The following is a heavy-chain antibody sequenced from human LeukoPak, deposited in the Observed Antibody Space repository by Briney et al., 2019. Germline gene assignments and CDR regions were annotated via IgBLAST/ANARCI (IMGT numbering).Heavy chain of an antibody. J-gene: IGHJ5*02. D-gene: IGHD2-15*01. V-gene: IGHV4-31*03. CDR3: ARVGDCSGGTCYSAQFDP. CDR2: VFYTGVT. Sequence: SQTLSLTCTVSGGSISSCAYYWTWIRQRPGMDLEWIVYVFYTGVTAYSPSLESRTTISVDTSMNQFSLKLTSVTAADTAVYYCARVGDCSGGTCYSAQFDPWGQGTLVTVSS. CDR1: GGSISSCAYY.